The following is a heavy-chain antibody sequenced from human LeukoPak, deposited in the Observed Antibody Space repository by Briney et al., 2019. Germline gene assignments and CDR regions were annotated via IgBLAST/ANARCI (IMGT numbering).Heavy chain of an antibody. CDR3: ARGQYDYVWGSPEYYFDY. CDR1: GGSISSGSYY. CDR2: IYYSGST. V-gene: IGHV4-61*01. J-gene: IGHJ4*02. D-gene: IGHD3-16*01. Sequence: SETLSLTCTVSGGSISSGSYYWSWIRQPPGKGLEWIGYIYYSGSTNYNPSLKSRVTISVDTSKNQFSLKLSSVTAADTAVYYCARGQYDYVWGSPEYYFDYWGQGTLVTVSS.